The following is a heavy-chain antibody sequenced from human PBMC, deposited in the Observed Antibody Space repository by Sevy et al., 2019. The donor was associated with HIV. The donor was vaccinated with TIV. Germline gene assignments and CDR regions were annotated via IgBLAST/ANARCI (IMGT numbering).Heavy chain of an antibody. J-gene: IGHJ4*02. CDR1: GGTFSSYA. D-gene: IGHD6-13*01. CDR3: XXXXXXXXXXXAGTFDY. CDR2: IIPIFGTA. Sequence: ASVKVSCKASGGTFSSYAISWVRQAPGQGLEWMGGIIPIFGTANYAQKFQGRVTITADESTSTAYMELSSLRSEDTXXXXXXXXXXXXXXXXAGTFDYWGQGTLVTVSS. V-gene: IGHV1-69*13.